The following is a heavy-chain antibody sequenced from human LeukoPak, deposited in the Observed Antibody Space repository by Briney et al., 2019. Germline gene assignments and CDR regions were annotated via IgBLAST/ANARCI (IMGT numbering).Heavy chain of an antibody. D-gene: IGHD2-15*01. CDR2: IYHSGST. Sequence: SETLSLTCAVSGGSISSSNWWSWVRQPPGKGLEWIGEIYHSGSTNYNPSLKSRVTISVDKSKNQFSLKLSSVTAADTAVYYCARDRVGYCSGDSCPPASFDYWGQGTLVIVSS. CDR1: GGSISSSNW. CDR3: ARDRVGYCSGDSCPPASFDY. V-gene: IGHV4-4*02. J-gene: IGHJ4*02.